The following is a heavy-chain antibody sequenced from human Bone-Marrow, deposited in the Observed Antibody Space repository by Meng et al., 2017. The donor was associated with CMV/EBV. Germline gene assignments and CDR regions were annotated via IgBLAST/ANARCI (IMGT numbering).Heavy chain of an antibody. V-gene: IGHV3-7*01. J-gene: IGHJ5*02. CDR1: GFTFSSYW. Sequence: GGSLRLSCAASGFTFSSYWMSWVRQAPGKGLEWVANIKQDGSEKYYVDSVKGRFTISRDNAKNSLYLQMNSLRAEDTAVYYCARDRSWGDYGWFDPWGQGTRVTVSS. CDR2: IKQDGSEK. CDR3: ARDRSWGDYGWFDP. D-gene: IGHD3-16*01.